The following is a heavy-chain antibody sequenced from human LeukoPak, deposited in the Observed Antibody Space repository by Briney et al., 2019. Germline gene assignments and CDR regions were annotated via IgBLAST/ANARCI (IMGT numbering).Heavy chain of an antibody. Sequence: SETLSLTCTVSGGSISSGSYYWSWIRQPAGKGLEWIGRIYTSGSTNYNPSLKSRVTISVDTSKNQFSLKLSSVTAADTAVYYCAREWGAASWFDPWGQGTLVTVSS. D-gene: IGHD1-26*01. V-gene: IGHV4-61*02. J-gene: IGHJ5*02. CDR1: GGSISSGSYY. CDR2: IYTSGST. CDR3: AREWGAASWFDP.